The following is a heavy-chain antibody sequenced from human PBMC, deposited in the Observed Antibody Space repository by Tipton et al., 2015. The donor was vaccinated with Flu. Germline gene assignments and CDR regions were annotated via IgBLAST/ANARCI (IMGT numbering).Heavy chain of an antibody. D-gene: IGHD5-12*01. CDR3: ARGSGYANAYVDY. J-gene: IGHJ4*02. CDR1: GGSFSGYY. Sequence: TLSLTCAVYGGSFSGYYWTWIRQPPGKGLEWIGEINHSGSANYNPSLKSRVTISVDTSKNQFSLKVTSLTAADTAVYYCARGSGYANAYVDYWGRGTLVSVSS. CDR2: INHSGSA. V-gene: IGHV4-34*01.